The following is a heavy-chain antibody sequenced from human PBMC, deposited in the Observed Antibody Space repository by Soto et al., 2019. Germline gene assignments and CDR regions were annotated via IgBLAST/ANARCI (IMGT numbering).Heavy chain of an antibody. CDR3: ARDRPYYDFWSGYFDYMDV. Sequence: ASETLSLTCTVSGGSISSGGYYWSWIRQHPGKGLEWIGYIYYSGSTYYNPSLKSRVTISVDTSKNQFSLKLSSVTAADTAVYYCARDRPYYDFWSGYFDYMDVWGKGTTVTVSS. J-gene: IGHJ6*03. CDR2: IYYSGST. D-gene: IGHD3-3*01. CDR1: GGSISSGGYY. V-gene: IGHV4-31*03.